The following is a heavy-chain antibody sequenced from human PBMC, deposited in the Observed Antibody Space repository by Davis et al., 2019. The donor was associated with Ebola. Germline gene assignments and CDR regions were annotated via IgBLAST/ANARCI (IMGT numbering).Heavy chain of an antibody. CDR1: GDSISSGGYS. D-gene: IGHD5-12*01. Sequence: SETLSLTCAVSGDSISSGGYSWNWIRQPPGRGLEWIGYISHSGDTHFNPSLKSRVAISVDRSKNHFSLRLRSVTAADTAVYYCAKEVWLKNSGCLYDHWGQGTLVTVSS. J-gene: IGHJ4*02. V-gene: IGHV4-30-2*01. CDR3: AKEVWLKNSGCLYDH. CDR2: ISHSGDT.